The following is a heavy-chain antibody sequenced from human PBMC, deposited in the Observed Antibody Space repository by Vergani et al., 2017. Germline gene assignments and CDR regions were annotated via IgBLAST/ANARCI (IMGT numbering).Heavy chain of an antibody. V-gene: IGHV3-53*01. CDR1: GFTVSSNY. CDR2: IYTGGTT. CDR3: AKDMSYDSSGSDY. J-gene: IGHJ4*02. Sequence: EVQLVESGGGLIQPGGSLRLSCAASGFTVSSNYMSWVRQAPGKGLEWVSVIYTGGTTYYADSVKGRFTISRDNSKNTLYLQMNSLRAEDTAVYYCAKDMSYDSSGSDYWGQGTLVTVSS. D-gene: IGHD3-22*01.